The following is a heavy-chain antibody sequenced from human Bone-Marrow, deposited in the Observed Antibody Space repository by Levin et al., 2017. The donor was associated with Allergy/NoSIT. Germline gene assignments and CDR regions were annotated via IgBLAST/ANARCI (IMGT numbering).Heavy chain of an antibody. CDR2: VIGSIDST. J-gene: IGHJ4*02. V-gene: IGHV3-23*01. D-gene: IGHD5-12*01. CDR1: GFTFSSSA. Sequence: GGSLRLSCAVSGFTFSSSAMSWVRQTPGKGLEWVSAVIGSIDSTYYADSVKGRFTISRDSSKNTLYLQMNSLRAEDTALYYCVKGGYSGYDTVFDSWGQGTLVTVSP. CDR3: VKGGYSGYDTVFDS.